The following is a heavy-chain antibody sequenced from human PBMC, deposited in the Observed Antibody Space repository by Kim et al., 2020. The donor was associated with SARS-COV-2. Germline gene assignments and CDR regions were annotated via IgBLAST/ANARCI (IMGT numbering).Heavy chain of an antibody. V-gene: IGHV3-23*01. D-gene: IGHD4-17*01. CDR3: AKDPAFTVTKSFPFDY. CDR2: ISGSGGST. J-gene: IGHJ4*02. Sequence: GGSLRLSCAASGFTFSSYAMSWVRQAPGKGLEWVSAISGSGGSTYYADSVKGRFTISRDNSKNTLYLQMNSLRAEDTAVYYCAKDPAFTVTKSFPFDYWGQGTLVPVSS. CDR1: GFTFSSYA.